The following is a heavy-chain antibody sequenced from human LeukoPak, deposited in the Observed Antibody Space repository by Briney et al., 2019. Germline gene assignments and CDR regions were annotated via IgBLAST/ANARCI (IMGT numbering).Heavy chain of an antibody. CDR2: IDIPGNT. CDR1: GFTLSIYD. J-gene: IGHJ5*02. V-gene: IGHV3-13*01. Sequence: PGGSLRLSCAASGFTLSIYDIHWVRQPPGKGLEWVSGIDIPGNTYYPDSVKGRFTMSRESAKNSLYLQMNSLRAGDTAVYYCARAVAGTHWFDPWGQGTLVTVSS. CDR3: ARAVAGTHWFDP. D-gene: IGHD6-19*01.